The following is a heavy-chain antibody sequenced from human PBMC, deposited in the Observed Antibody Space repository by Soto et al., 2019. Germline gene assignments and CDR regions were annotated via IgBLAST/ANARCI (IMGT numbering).Heavy chain of an antibody. Sequence: QVQLVQSRAEVKKPGASVKVSCKASGYTFTSYAMHWVRQAPGQRLEWMGWINAGNGNTKYSQKFQGRVTITRDTSASTAYMELSSLRSEDTAVYYCAHLWLPNYYYYGIDVWGQGTTVTVSS. V-gene: IGHV1-3*01. J-gene: IGHJ6*02. CDR1: GYTFTSYA. CDR3: AHLWLPNYYYYGIDV. CDR2: INAGNGNT. D-gene: IGHD5-12*01.